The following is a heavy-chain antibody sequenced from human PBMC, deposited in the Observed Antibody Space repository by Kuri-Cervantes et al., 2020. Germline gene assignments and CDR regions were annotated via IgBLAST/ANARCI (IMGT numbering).Heavy chain of an antibody. V-gene: IGHV3-74*01. J-gene: IGHJ4*02. CDR1: GFTFDDYG. CDR2: INSDGSST. Sequence: GESLKIFCAASGFTFDDYGMSWVRQAPGKGLVWVSRINSDGSSTSYADSVKGRFTISRDNAKNSLYLQMDSLRAEDTAVYYCARGTIVVHQGGYWGQGTLVTVSS. CDR3: ARGTIVVHQGGY. D-gene: IGHD3-22*01.